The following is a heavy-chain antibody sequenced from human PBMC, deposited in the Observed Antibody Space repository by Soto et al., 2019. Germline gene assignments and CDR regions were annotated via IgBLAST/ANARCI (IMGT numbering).Heavy chain of an antibody. Sequence: SETLSLTCTFSGFSISSGGYYWSWIRQHPGKGLEWIGYIYYSGSTYYNPSLKSRVTISVDTSKNQFSLKLSSVTAADTAVYYCARDRRAGMLPYYYYYGMDVWGQGTTVTVSS. CDR2: IYYSGST. J-gene: IGHJ6*02. CDR3: ARDRRAGMLPYYYYYGMDV. D-gene: IGHD2-8*01. V-gene: IGHV4-31*03. CDR1: GFSISSGGYY.